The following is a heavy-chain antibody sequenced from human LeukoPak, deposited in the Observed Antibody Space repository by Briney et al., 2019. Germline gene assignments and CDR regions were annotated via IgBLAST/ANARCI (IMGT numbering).Heavy chain of an antibody. D-gene: IGHD1-26*01. J-gene: IGHJ4*02. Sequence: GGSLRLSCAASGFTFGSYSMNWVRQAPGKGLEWVSSISSSSSYIYYADSVKGRFTISRDNAKNSLYLQMNSLRAEDTAVYYCARERDGSYYGEGGYWGQGTLVTVSS. CDR3: ARERDGSYYGEGGY. CDR2: ISSSSSYI. CDR1: GFTFGSYS. V-gene: IGHV3-21*01.